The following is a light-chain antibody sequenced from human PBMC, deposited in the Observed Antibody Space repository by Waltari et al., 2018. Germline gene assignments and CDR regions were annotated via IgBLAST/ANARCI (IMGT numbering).Light chain of an antibody. CDR3: MQSLQALWT. CDR1: QSLRHRNGNNY. CDR2: LGS. Sequence: DIVVTQSPLSLRVTPGEPASISCRSSQSLRHRNGNNYLDWYLQKPGQSPQLLIYLGSNRASGVPDRFSGSGSGTDFTRRISRVEAEDVGVYYCMQSLQALWTFGPGTKLEI. V-gene: IGKV2-28*01. J-gene: IGKJ1*01.